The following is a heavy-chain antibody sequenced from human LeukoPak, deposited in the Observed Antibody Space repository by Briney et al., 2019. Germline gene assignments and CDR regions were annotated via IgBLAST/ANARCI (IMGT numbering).Heavy chain of an antibody. D-gene: IGHD3-22*01. CDR1: GFTFSTYW. J-gene: IGHJ4*02. Sequence: GGSLRLSCAVSGFTFSTYWMHWVRQAPGKGLVWVSRVNGDGSSTIYADSVKGRFTISRDNAKNTLYLQMNSLRAEDTAVYYCARENQYDRRDYYSGKHDYWGQGTLVTVSS. V-gene: IGHV3-74*01. CDR2: VNGDGSST. CDR3: ARENQYDRRDYYSGKHDY.